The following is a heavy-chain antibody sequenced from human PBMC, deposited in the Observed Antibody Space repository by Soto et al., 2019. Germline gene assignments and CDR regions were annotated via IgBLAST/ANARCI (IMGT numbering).Heavy chain of an antibody. Sequence: GGSLRLSCAASGFTFSTYGMHWVRQAPGKGLEWVALISYEGSNRNSADSVKGRFTISRDNSKNTLYLQMNSLRVEDTAVYYCAKDEVRTPSLYAMDVWGQGTTVTVSS. V-gene: IGHV3-30*18. CDR2: ISYEGSNR. J-gene: IGHJ6*02. CDR3: AKDEVRTPSLYAMDV. D-gene: IGHD3-10*01. CDR1: GFTFSTYG.